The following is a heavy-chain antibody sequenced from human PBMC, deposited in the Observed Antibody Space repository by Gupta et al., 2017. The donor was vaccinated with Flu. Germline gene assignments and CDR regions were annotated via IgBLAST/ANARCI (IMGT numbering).Heavy chain of an antibody. D-gene: IGHD6-19*01. CDR1: GFSLSTTGMY. J-gene: IGHJ4*02. Sequence: QVTLRESGPAVVKPTQTLTLTCSISGFSLSTTGMYLSWIRQPPGKALEWLAVIDWVDNKYYSTSLKTRLTISKDTSKNQVVLTMKNMDPVDTATYYCARTPLIPSGTLQYYFDDWGQGTLFTVSS. CDR3: ARTPLIPSGTLQYYFDD. CDR2: IDWVDNK. V-gene: IGHV2-70*01.